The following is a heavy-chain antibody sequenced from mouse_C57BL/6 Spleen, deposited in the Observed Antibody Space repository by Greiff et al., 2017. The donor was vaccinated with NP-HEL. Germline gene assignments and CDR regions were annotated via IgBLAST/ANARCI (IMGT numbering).Heavy chain of an antibody. CDR1: GYSITSGYY. J-gene: IGHJ2*01. CDR2: ISYDGSN. CDR3: ALYGNYEDY. Sequence: ESGPGLVKPSQSLSLTCSVTGYSITSGYYWNWIRQFPGNKLEWMGYISYDGSNNYNPSLKNRISITRDTSKNQFFLKLNSVTTEDTATYYCALYGNYEDYWGQGTTLTVAS. V-gene: IGHV3-6*01. D-gene: IGHD2-1*01.